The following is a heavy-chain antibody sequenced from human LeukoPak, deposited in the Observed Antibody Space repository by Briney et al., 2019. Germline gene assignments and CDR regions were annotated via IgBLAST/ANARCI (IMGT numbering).Heavy chain of an antibody. V-gene: IGHV4-38-2*02. D-gene: IGHD6-19*01. CDR2: IYHSGST. CDR3: ARVPSSSGWYSYFDY. Sequence: SETLSLTCTVSGYSISSGYYWGWIRQPPGKGLEWIGSIYHSGSTYYNPSLKSRVTISVDTSKDQFSLKVSSVTAADTAVYFCARVPSSSGWYSYFDYWGQGTLVTVSS. CDR1: GYSISSGYY. J-gene: IGHJ4*02.